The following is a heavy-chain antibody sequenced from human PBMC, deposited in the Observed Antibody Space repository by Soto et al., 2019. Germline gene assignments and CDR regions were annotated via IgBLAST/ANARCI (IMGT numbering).Heavy chain of an antibody. CDR1: GFSFTSYA. CDR2: VTLSGDYT. J-gene: IGHJ4*02. CDR3: ARVGYGDLAQ. Sequence: GGTLRLSFLASGFSFTSYAMAWVRQAPGMRLEWVCTVTLSGDYTYYADPVKGRFTISRDNSKNTVYLQLSSLRTDDTAVYYCARVGYGDLAQWGQGTWVTVSS. V-gene: IGHV3-23*01. D-gene: IGHD4-17*01.